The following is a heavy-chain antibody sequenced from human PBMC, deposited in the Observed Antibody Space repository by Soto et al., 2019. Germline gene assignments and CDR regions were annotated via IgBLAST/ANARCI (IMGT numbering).Heavy chain of an antibody. V-gene: IGHV1-18*01. D-gene: IGHD3-9*01. Sequence: ASVKVSCKASGYTFTSYGISWMRQAPGQGLEWMGWISAYNGNTNYAQKLQGRVTMTTDTSTSTAYMELRSLRSDDTAVYYCARVLGYYDILTGSPLFDYWGQGTLVTVSS. CDR2: ISAYNGNT. CDR1: GYTFTSYG. CDR3: ARVLGYYDILTGSPLFDY. J-gene: IGHJ4*02.